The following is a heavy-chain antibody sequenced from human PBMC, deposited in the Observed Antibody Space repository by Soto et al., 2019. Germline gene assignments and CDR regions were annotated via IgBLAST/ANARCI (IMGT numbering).Heavy chain of an antibody. CDR2: IYPGDSDT. V-gene: IGHV5-51*01. D-gene: IGHD2-2*01. Sequence: GESLKISCKGSGYIFTNSWIGWVRQMPGKGLEWMGIIYPGDSDTRYSPSFQGQVTISADKSITTAYLQWSSLTASDTAMYYCARLQAAMPAAAGMDVWGQGTAVTVSS. CDR3: ARLQAAMPAAAGMDV. CDR1: GYIFTNSW. J-gene: IGHJ6*02.